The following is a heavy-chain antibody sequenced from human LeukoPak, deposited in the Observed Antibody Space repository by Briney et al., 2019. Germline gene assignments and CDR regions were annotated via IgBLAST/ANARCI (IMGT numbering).Heavy chain of an antibody. CDR1: GFTFSSYA. CDR2: ISYDGSNK. V-gene: IGHV3-30*01. J-gene: IGHJ6*03. Sequence: GGSLRLSCAASGFTFSSYAMHWVRQAPGKGLEWVAVISYDGSNKYYADSVKGRFTISRDNSKNTLYLQMNSLRAEDTAVYYCARGPNYDFWSGYWGGGTGLYYMDVWGKGTTVTVSS. CDR3: ARGPNYDFWSGYWGGGTGLYYMDV. D-gene: IGHD3-3*01.